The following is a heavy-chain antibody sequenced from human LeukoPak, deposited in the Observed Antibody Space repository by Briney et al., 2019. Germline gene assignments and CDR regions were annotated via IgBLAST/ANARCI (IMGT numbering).Heavy chain of an antibody. J-gene: IGHJ6*02. Sequence: GGSLRLSCAASGFTFDDYAMHWVRQAPGKGLEWVSGISWNSGNIGYADSVKGRFTISRDNAKNSLYLQMNSLRAEDTALYYCAKDISRLHHYGMDVWGQGTTVTVSS. D-gene: IGHD5/OR15-5a*01. CDR3: AKDISRLHHYGMDV. CDR1: GFTFDDYA. CDR2: ISWNSGNI. V-gene: IGHV3-9*01.